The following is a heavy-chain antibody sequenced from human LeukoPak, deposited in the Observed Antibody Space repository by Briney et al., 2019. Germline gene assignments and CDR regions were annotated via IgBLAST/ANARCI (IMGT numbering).Heavy chain of an antibody. J-gene: IGHJ6*02. CDR1: GFTFSSYW. D-gene: IGHD2-21*02. CDR2: IKQDGSEK. Sequence: PGGSLRLSCAASGFTFSSYWRSWVRQAPGKGLEWVANIKQDGSEKYYVDSVKGRFTIPRDNAKNSLYLQMNSLRAEDTAVYYCARKYCGGDCHYYYGMDVWGQGTTVTVSS. V-gene: IGHV3-7*01. CDR3: ARKYCGGDCHYYYGMDV.